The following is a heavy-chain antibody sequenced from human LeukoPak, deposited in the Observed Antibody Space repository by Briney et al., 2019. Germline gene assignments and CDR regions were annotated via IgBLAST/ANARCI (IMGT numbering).Heavy chain of an antibody. CDR1: GGSVSSGSYY. J-gene: IGHJ5*02. CDR2: IYYSGST. V-gene: IGHV4-61*01. Sequence: SETLSLTCTVSGGSVSSGSYYWSWIRQPPGKGLEWIGYIYYSGSTNYNPSLKSRVTISVDTSKNQFSLKLSSVTAADTAVYYCATTYYDFWSGYTNWFDPWGQGTLVTVSS. CDR3: ATTYYDFWSGYTNWFDP. D-gene: IGHD3-3*01.